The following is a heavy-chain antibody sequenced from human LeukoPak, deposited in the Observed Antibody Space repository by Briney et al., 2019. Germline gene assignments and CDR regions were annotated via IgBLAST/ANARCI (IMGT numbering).Heavy chain of an antibody. J-gene: IGHJ4*02. CDR3: ARGVGYCSSTSCYTIDY. V-gene: IGHV4-30-2*01. D-gene: IGHD2-2*02. CDR2: IYHSGST. CDR1: GGSISSGGYY. Sequence: SETLSLTCTVSGGSISSGGYYWSWIRQPPGKGLEWIGYIYHSGSTYYNPSLKSRVTISVDRSKNQFSLKLSSVTAADTAVYYCARGVGYCSSTSCYTIDYWGQGTLVTVSS.